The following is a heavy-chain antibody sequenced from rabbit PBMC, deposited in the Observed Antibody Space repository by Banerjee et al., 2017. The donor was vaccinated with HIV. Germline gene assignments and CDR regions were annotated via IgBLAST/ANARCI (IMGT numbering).Heavy chain of an antibody. V-gene: IGHV1S45*01. CDR2: INTSSGNT. CDR1: GFSFSNKYV. J-gene: IGHJ2*01. D-gene: IGHD1-1*01. CDR3: ARDGVGSTGYTDVFDP. Sequence: QEQLEESGGDLVKPGASLTLSCKASGFSFSNKYVMCWVRQAPGKGLEWIACINTSSGNTVYATWAKGRFTISKTSWTTVTLQMTSLTAADTATYFCARDGVGSTGYTDVFDPWGPGTL.